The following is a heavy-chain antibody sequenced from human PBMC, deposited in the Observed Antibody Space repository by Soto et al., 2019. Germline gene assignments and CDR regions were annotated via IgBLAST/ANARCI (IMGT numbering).Heavy chain of an antibody. CDR1: GFTFSSYA. CDR2: ISGSGGST. Sequence: EVQLLESGGGLVQPGGSLRLSCAASGFTFSSYAMSWVRQAPGKGLEWVSAISGSGGSTYYADSGKGRFTISRDNSKNTLYLQMNSVTAEDTAVYYCAKAWAGYCASHDAFDIWGQGTMVTVSS. J-gene: IGHJ3*02. D-gene: IGHD2-21*01. CDR3: AKAWAGYCASHDAFDI. V-gene: IGHV3-23*01.